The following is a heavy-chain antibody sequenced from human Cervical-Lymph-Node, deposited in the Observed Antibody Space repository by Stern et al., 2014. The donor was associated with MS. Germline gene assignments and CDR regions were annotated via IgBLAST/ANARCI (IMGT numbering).Heavy chain of an antibody. V-gene: IGHV1-69*06. CDR3: ARGAGDNWFDP. J-gene: IGHJ5*02. Sequence: VHLVESGADVKQPGSSVRVSCKASGDISWLRQAPGQGLEYMGGIIRPVGPTHYTQRFQGRLTITADKSTNTPYMELSSLRSDDTAVYYCARGAGDNWFDPWGQGTLVSVSS. D-gene: IGHD3-10*01. CDR2: IIRPVGPT. CDR1: GD.